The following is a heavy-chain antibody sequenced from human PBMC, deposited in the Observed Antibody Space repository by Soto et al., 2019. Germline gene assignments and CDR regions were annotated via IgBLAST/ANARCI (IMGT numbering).Heavy chain of an antibody. CDR2: IGDNGVST. V-gene: IGHV3-23*01. D-gene: IGHD4-17*01. Sequence: EVQLLESGGGLVQPGGSLTLSCAASGFTFSSCAMSWVRRAPGKGLEWVSAIGDNGVSTYYADSVKGRFTISRDNSKNTLYLQMNSLRADDTAIYYCATYRQTTVTSEFWGQGALVTVSS. J-gene: IGHJ4*02. CDR1: GFTFSSCA. CDR3: ATYRQTTVTSEF.